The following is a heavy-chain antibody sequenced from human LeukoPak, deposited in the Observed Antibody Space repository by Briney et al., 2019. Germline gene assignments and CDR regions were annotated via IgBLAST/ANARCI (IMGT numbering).Heavy chain of an antibody. CDR1: GFTFSNYW. CDR2: IKSDGSTT. V-gene: IGHV3-74*01. CDR3: ARDGESTESWTWFDP. J-gene: IGHJ5*02. D-gene: IGHD7-27*01. Sequence: PGGSLRLSCAASGFTFSNYWMHWVRQAPGKGLVRVSRIKSDGSTTSYAESVKGRFTISRDNAKNTLYLQMNSLRADDTAVYYCARDGESTESWTWFDPWGQGTLVTVSS.